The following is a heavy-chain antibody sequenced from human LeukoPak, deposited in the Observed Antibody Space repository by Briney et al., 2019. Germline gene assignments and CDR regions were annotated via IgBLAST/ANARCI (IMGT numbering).Heavy chain of an antibody. V-gene: IGHV3-23*01. D-gene: IGHD2/OR15-2a*01. CDR1: EFTFSSYA. CDR2: ISASGGNT. Sequence: GGSLRLSCAAFEFTFSSYAMQWVRQAPGKGLEWVSGISASGGNTWYADSVKGRFTISRDNSKNTLYLQMNSLRAEDTAVYYCAKYVSARGPPYALAVWGQGTTVTVSS. J-gene: IGHJ6*02. CDR3: AKYVSARGPPYALAV.